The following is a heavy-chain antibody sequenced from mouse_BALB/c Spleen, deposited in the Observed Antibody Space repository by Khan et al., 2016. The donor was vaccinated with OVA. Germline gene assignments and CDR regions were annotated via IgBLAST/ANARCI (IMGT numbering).Heavy chain of an antibody. J-gene: IGHJ4*01. CDR2: IWRGGST. V-gene: IGHV2-5*01. CDR3: AKNIVYAMDY. CDR1: GFSLTSYG. Sequence: QVQLKQSGPGLVQPSQSLSITCSVAGFSLTSYGVHWVRQSPGKGLEWLGVIWRGGSTDYNATFMSRLSITKDNSKSQVFFKMSSLQTDDAAIYYCAKNIVYAMDYWGQGTSVTVSS.